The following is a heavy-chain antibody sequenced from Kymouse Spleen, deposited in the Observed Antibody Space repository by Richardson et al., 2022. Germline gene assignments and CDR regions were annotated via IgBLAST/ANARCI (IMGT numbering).Heavy chain of an antibody. J-gene: IGHJ4*02. CDR1: GFTFSSYD. CDR3: ARVLTIFGVVTFLTT. V-gene: IGHV3-13*01. CDR2: IGTAGDT. Sequence: EVQLVESGGGLVQPGGSLRLSCAASGFTFSSYDMHWVRQATGKGLEWVSAIGTAGDTYYPGSVKGRFTISRENAKNSLYLQMNSLRAGDTAVYYCARVLTIFGVVTFLTTGAREPWSPSPQ. D-gene: IGHD3-3*01.